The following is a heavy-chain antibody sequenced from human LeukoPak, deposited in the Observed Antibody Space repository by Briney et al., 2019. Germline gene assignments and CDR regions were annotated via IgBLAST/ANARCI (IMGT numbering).Heavy chain of an antibody. CDR2: IKQDGSEK. CDR1: GFTFSSYW. V-gene: IGHV3-7*01. D-gene: IGHD6-19*01. J-gene: IGHJ4*02. CDR3: ARDSGDYFDY. Sequence: GGSLRLSCAASGFTFSSYWMSWVRQAPGKGLEWVANIKQDGSEKYYVDSAKGRFTISRDNSKNTLYLQMNSLRAEDTAVYYCARDSGDYFDYWGQGTLVTVSS.